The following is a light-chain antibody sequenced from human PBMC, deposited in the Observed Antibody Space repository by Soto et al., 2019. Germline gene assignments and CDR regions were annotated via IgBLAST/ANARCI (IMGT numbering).Light chain of an antibody. J-gene: IGKJ1*01. CDR1: QGISNW. V-gene: IGKV1-12*01. Sequence: DIQMTQSPSSVSASVGDRVTITCRASQGISNWLAWYQQKPGKAPKVLIYVASSLQSGVPSRFSGSGSGTDFTPTISSLQPEDFATDYCQQANSFPWTFGQGTKVDIK. CDR3: QQANSFPWT. CDR2: VAS.